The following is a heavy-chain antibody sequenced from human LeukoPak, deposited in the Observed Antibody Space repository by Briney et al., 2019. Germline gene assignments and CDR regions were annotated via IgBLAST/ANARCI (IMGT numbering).Heavy chain of an antibody. Sequence: GESLKISCKGSGYNFPNYWIGWARQMPGKGLEWLGIIYPGDSTTRYSPSLQGQVTVSADKSINTAYLQWSSLKASDTAMYYCARRSTHDAFDFWGQGTMVTVSS. CDR1: GYNFPNYW. J-gene: IGHJ3*01. CDR3: ARRSTHDAFDF. CDR2: IYPGDSTT. V-gene: IGHV5-51*01.